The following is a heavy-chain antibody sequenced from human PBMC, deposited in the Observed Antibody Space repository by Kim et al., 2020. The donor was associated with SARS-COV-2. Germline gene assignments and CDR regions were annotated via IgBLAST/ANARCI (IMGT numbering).Heavy chain of an antibody. CDR3: ARGGYSNFDW. J-gene: IGHJ4*02. Sequence: SAKNSGESVKGRLTISTENAQNAMYLELNSLRVDDTAVYVCARGGYSNFDWWGQGTLVTVSS. D-gene: IGHD2-15*01. V-gene: IGHV3-7*01. CDR2: SAK.